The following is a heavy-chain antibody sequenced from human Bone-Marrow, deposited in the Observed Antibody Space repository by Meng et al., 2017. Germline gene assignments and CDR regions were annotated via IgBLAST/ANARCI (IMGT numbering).Heavy chain of an antibody. CDR2: IYYSGST. CDR3: ASLYGVVGASWFDP. Sequence: QVRLQESGPGRVKPSQTLSLTCTVSGGSISSGGYYWNWIRQHPGKGLEWIGYIYYSGSTYYNPSLKSRITISVDTSKNHFSLKLSSVTAADTAVYYCASLYGVVGASWFDPWGQGTLVTVSS. J-gene: IGHJ5*02. V-gene: IGHV4-31*03. D-gene: IGHD1-26*01. CDR1: GGSISSGGYY.